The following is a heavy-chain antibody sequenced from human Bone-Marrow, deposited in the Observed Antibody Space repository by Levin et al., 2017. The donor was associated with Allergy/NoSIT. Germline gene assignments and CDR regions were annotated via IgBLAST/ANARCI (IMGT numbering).Heavy chain of an antibody. V-gene: IGHV4-59*01. D-gene: IGHD6-25*01. CDR1: GGSISSYY. J-gene: IGHJ4*02. CDR3: SRVGRRIAAAARDY. Sequence: SETLSLTCTVSGGSISSYYWSWIRQPPGKGLEWIGYINFSGSTNSNPPLKSRVTISVDTSKNEFFLKLSSVTAADRAVYYCSRVGRRIAAAARDYWGQGTLVTVSS. CDR2: INFSGST.